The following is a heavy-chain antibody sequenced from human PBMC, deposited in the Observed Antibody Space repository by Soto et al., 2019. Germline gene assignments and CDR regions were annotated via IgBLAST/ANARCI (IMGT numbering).Heavy chain of an antibody. J-gene: IGHJ4*02. D-gene: IGHD3-22*01. CDR3: ARGWRYDSPDYYYAY. Sequence: QVQLVQSGAEVRKPGSSVRVSCKASGGSFNRHTISWVRQAPGQGLEWMGGIIPIFGTANHAQKFQGRVTIIADESTSTVYMELSSLRSDDTAIYYCARGWRYDSPDYYYAYWGQGTLVIVSS. V-gene: IGHV1-69*01. CDR2: IIPIFGTA. CDR1: GGSFNRHT.